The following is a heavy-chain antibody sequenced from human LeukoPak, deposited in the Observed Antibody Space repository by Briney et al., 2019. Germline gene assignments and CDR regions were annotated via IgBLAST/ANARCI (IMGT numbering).Heavy chain of an antibody. CDR2: IRSKPSSYTT. Sequence: GGSLRLSCAASGFDFSGFYMHWVRQASGRGLEWVGLIRSKPSSYTTVYAASVKGRFTISRDDSKNTAYLHMNSLKTEDTALYYCTRDSGTYNWFDPWGQGTLVTVSS. J-gene: IGHJ5*02. CDR1: GFDFSGFY. D-gene: IGHD1-26*01. CDR3: TRDSGTYNWFDP. V-gene: IGHV3-73*01.